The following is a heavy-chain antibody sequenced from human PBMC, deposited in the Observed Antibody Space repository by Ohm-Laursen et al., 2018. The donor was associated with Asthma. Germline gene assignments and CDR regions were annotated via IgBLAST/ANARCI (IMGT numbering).Heavy chain of an antibody. Sequence: SLRLSCAASGFTFRSYAIHWVRQGPGKGPEWVAHIKEDGSETSYLDSLKGRMTISRDNAKNSVYLQMNSLRAEDTAVYYCARFGRDYRSHGPDVWGQGTTVTVSS. CDR3: ARFGRDYRSHGPDV. V-gene: IGHV3-7*05. J-gene: IGHJ6*02. D-gene: IGHD4-11*01. CDR1: GFTFRSYA. CDR2: IKEDGSET.